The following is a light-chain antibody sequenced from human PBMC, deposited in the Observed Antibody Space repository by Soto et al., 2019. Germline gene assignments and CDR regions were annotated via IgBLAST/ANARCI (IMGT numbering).Light chain of an antibody. Sequence: EIVMTQSPATLSVSPGERATLSCRASQSVSINLAWYQQKPGQAPRLLIYGASTRATGIPARFSGSGSGTEFTLTISSLQSEDFAVYYCQQYNNWRGTFGQGTKVDIK. CDR3: QQYNNWRGT. CDR1: QSVSIN. V-gene: IGKV3-15*01. CDR2: GAS. J-gene: IGKJ1*01.